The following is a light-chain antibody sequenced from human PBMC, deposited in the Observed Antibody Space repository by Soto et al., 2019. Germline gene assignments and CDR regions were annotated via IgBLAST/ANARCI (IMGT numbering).Light chain of an antibody. Sequence: DIRMTQSPSTLSASVGDRVTITCRAIQSISSWLAWYQQKPGKAPKLLIYKASSLESGVPSRFSGSGSGTEFTLTISSLQPDDFATYYCQQYNTYSPRNPFGQGTKVDIK. CDR2: KAS. J-gene: IGKJ1*01. CDR3: QQYNTYSPRNP. V-gene: IGKV1-5*03. CDR1: QSISSW.